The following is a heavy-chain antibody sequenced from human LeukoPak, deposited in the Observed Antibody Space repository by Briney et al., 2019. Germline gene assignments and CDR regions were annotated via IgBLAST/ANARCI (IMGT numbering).Heavy chain of an antibody. CDR3: ARLVPSDDFWSGYGYYYYYYMDV. V-gene: IGHV5-51*01. D-gene: IGHD3-3*01. J-gene: IGHJ6*03. CDR2: IYPDDSDT. Sequence: GESLKISCKASGYSFTTYWIGWVRQMPGKGLECMGIIYPDDSDTRYSPSFRGQVTMSVDKSISTAYLQWSSLKASDTAMYYCARLVPSDDFWSGYGYYYYYYMDVWGKGTTVTVSS. CDR1: GYSFTTYW.